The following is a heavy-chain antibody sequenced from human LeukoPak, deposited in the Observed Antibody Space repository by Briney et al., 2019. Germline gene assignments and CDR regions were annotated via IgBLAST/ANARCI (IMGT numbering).Heavy chain of an antibody. J-gene: IGHJ4*02. CDR3: AKDGRSSGPDYFDY. V-gene: IGHV3-21*01. D-gene: IGHD6-19*01. Sequence: GGSLRLSCAASGFIFSSYGMNWVRQAPGKGLEWVSSISSGSTYTYYADSVKGRFTISRDNAKNSLYLKMNSLRAEDTAVYYCAKDGRSSGPDYFDYWGQGTLVTVSS. CDR2: ISSGSTYT. CDR1: GFIFSSYG.